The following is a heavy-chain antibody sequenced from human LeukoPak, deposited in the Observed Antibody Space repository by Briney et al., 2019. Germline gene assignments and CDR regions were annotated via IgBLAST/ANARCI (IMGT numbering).Heavy chain of an antibody. CDR1: GFTFSNYG. CDR2: IWYDGSNT. V-gene: IGHV3-33*06. CDR3: AKGDTTDPFDP. D-gene: IGHD1-14*01. Sequence: GRSLRLSCAASGFTFSNYGMHWVRQAPGKGLEWPAVIWYDGSNTNYADSVKGRFTISRDNSKNTLYMQMNSLRAEDTAVYYCAKGDTTDPFDPWGQGTLVTVSS. J-gene: IGHJ5*02.